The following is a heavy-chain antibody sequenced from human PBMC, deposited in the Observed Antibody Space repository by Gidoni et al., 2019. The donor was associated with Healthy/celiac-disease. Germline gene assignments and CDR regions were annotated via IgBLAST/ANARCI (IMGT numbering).Heavy chain of an antibody. D-gene: IGHD3-3*01. CDR1: GGSFSGYY. Sequence: QVQLQQWGAGLLKPSATLSLPCAVYGGSFSGYYWSWRRQPPGKGLEWIGEINHSGSTNYNPSLKSRVTISVDTSKNQFALKLSSVTAADTAVYYCARGLYDFWSGFRAPADYWGQGTLVTVSS. CDR3: ARGLYDFWSGFRAPADY. CDR2: INHSGST. J-gene: IGHJ4*02. V-gene: IGHV4-34*01.